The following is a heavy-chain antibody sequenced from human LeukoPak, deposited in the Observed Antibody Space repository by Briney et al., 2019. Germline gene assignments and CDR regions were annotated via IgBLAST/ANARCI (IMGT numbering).Heavy chain of an antibody. CDR1: GFTFSSYA. V-gene: IGHV3-30-3*01. CDR3: ARDALHYYDSSGYYYHHNWFDP. CDR2: ISYDGSNK. J-gene: IGHJ5*02. Sequence: PGRSLRLSCAASGFTFSSYAMHWVRQAPGKGLEWVAVISYDGSNKYYADSAKGRFTISRDNSKNTLYLQMNSLRAEDTAVYYCARDALHYYDSSGYYYHHNWFDPWGQGTLVTVSS. D-gene: IGHD3-22*01.